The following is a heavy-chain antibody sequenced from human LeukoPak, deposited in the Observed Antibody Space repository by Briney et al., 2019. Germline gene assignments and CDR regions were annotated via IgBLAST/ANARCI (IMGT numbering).Heavy chain of an antibody. Sequence: GGSLRLSCAASGFTFSNYEMNWVRQAPGKGLQWVSYIANTGDTRNYADSVKGRFTVSRDNAKNSLYLQMNSLRDEDTAIYYCAREDYSKGGGYFDYWGQGTLVTVSS. D-gene: IGHD4-11*01. CDR2: IANTGDTR. J-gene: IGHJ4*02. V-gene: IGHV3-48*03. CDR3: AREDYSKGGGYFDY. CDR1: GFTFSNYE.